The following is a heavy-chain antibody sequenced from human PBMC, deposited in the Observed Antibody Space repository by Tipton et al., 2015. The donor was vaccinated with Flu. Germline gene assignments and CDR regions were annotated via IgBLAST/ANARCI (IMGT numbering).Heavy chain of an antibody. V-gene: IGHV3-7*01. D-gene: IGHD6-13*01. J-gene: IGHJ4*02. CDR2: IKEDGSQK. CDR3: ARAVAAAGAY. Sequence: SLRLSCAASGFTFSGYWMSWVRQAPGKGLEWVANIKEDGSQKYYLDSVKGRFTISRDNAKNSVYLQMNSLRAEDTAVYYCARAVAAAGAYWGQGTLVTVSS. CDR1: GFTFSGYW.